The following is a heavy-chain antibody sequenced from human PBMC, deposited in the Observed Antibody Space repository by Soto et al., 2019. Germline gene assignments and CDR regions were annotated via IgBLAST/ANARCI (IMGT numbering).Heavy chain of an antibody. J-gene: IGHJ6*02. CDR3: ARDGWLRRLDYYYGMDV. D-gene: IGHD5-12*01. CDR2: IWYDGSNK. V-gene: IGHV3-33*01. CDR1: GFTFSSYG. Sequence: PGGSLRLSCAASGFTFSSYGMHWVRQAPGKGLEWVAVIWYDGSNKYYADSVKGRFTISRDNSKNTLYLQMNSLRAEDTAVYYCARDGWLRRLDYYYGMDVWGQGTTVTVSS.